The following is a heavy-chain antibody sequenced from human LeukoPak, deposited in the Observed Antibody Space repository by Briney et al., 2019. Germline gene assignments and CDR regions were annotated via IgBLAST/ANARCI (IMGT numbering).Heavy chain of an antibody. J-gene: IGHJ4*02. Sequence: SETLSLTCTVSGGSINGYYWSWIRQPAGKGLEWIGRISSSGTTNYNPSLKSRITMSVNTSKNQFSLRLSSVTAADTAVYYCARDGGSGSFTWGQGTLVIVSS. V-gene: IGHV4-4*07. CDR2: ISSSGTT. D-gene: IGHD3-10*01. CDR1: GGSINGYY. CDR3: ARDGGSGSFT.